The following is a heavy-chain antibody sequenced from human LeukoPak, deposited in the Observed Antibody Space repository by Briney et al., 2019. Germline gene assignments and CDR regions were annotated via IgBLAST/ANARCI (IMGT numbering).Heavy chain of an antibody. Sequence: SQTLSLTCAISGDSVSTNAATWNWIRQSPSRGLEWLGRTFYRSKWFTDYALSVKSRITINPDTSMNQFSLQLNSVTPEDTAVYYCARDRNWHFDVWGRGTLVTVSP. CDR3: ARDRNWHFDV. J-gene: IGHJ2*01. CDR2: TFYRSKWFT. V-gene: IGHV6-1*01. CDR1: GDSVSTNAAT.